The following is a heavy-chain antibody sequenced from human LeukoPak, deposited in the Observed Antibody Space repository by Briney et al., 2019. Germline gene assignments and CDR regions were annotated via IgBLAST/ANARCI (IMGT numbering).Heavy chain of an antibody. CDR3: ARDSNYGDFGY. J-gene: IGHJ4*02. V-gene: IGHV4-30-4*01. CDR1: GGSISSGDYY. Sequence: SETLSLTCTVSGGSISSGDYYWSWIHQPPGKGLEWIGYIYYSGSTYYNPSLKSRVTISVDTSKNQFSLKLSSVTAADTAVYYCARDSNYGDFGYWGQGTLVTVSS. D-gene: IGHD4-17*01. CDR2: IYYSGST.